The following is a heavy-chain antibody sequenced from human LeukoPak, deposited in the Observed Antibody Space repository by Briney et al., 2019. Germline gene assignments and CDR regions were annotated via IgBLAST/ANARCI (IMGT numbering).Heavy chain of an antibody. D-gene: IGHD2/OR15-2a*01. CDR3: TRVIIKGGSDAFDI. Sequence: ASVKVSCKASGYTFTSYGISWVRQAPGQGLEWMGWISAYNGNTNYAQKLQGRVTMTTDTSTSTAYMELRSLRSDDTAVYYCTRVIIKGGSDAFDIWGQGTMVTVSS. CDR1: GYTFTSYG. J-gene: IGHJ3*02. CDR2: ISAYNGNT. V-gene: IGHV1-18*01.